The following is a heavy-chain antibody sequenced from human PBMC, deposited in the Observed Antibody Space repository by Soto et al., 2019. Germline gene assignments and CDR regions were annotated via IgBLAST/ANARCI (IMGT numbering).Heavy chain of an antibody. J-gene: IGHJ5*02. CDR2: IIPILGIA. D-gene: IGHD1-26*01. V-gene: IGHV1-69*02. CDR1: GGTFSSYT. CDR3: ACGSGWFAP. Sequence: QVHLGQSGAEVNKPGSSVKVSCKASGGTFSSYTISWVRQAPGQALEWMGRIIPILGIAHYAQKFQGRVTITADKPTSTASMVLSSLSSEDTVVYYCACGSGWFAPWGQGTLVTVSS.